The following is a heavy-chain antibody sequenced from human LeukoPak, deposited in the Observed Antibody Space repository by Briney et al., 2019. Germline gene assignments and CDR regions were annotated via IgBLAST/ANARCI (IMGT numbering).Heavy chain of an antibody. V-gene: IGHV3-11*04. CDR3: ARPLKYYYGSETYFWFDP. Sequence: GGSLRLSCAASGFTFRDYDMTWIRQAPGKGLERVSYISSSDRTIYNAESVKGRFTISRDNAKNSLYLQMNSLRAEDAAVYYCARPLKYYYGSETYFWFDPWGQGTLVTVSS. CDR1: GFTFRDYD. CDR2: ISSSDRTI. D-gene: IGHD3-10*01. J-gene: IGHJ5*02.